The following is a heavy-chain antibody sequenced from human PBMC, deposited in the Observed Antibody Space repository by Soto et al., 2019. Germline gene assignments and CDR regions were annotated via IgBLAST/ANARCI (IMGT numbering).Heavy chain of an antibody. CDR1: GFTFSSYG. Sequence: GGSLRLSCAASGFTFSSYGMHWVRQAPGKGLEWVAVISYDGSNKYYADSVKGRFTISRDNSKNTLYLQMNSLRAEDTAVYYCAKGGGGVPGTHPRRYYYYYYMDVWGKGTTVTVSS. CDR2: ISYDGSNK. V-gene: IGHV3-30*18. J-gene: IGHJ6*03. CDR3: AKGGGGVPGTHPRRYYYYYYMDV. D-gene: IGHD3-16*01.